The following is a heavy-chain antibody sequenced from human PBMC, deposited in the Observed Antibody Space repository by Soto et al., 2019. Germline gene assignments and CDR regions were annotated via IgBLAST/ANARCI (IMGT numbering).Heavy chain of an antibody. D-gene: IGHD2-2*01. CDR3: ASSFTSSQWRYGMDV. V-gene: IGHV1-18*01. Sequence: QVQLVQSGAEVKKPGASVKVSCKASGYTFSNYGFSWVRQAPGQRLEWMGWISAYNGNTNYAQKVQGRVTMTTDTYTCTAYMELRSLRSDDTAVYYCASSFTSSQWRYGMDVWGQVTTVTFSS. J-gene: IGHJ6*01. CDR1: GYTFSNYG. CDR2: ISAYNGNT.